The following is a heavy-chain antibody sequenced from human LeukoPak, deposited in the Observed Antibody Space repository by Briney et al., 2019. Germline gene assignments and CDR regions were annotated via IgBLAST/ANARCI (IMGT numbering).Heavy chain of an antibody. CDR1: GFTYTSYA. Sequence: GGSLRLSCAASGFTYTSYAMNWVRQAPGKGLEWVSSSSGDSTYYADSVKGRFTISRDNAKNSLYLQMNSLRDEDTAVYYCASSGSYRFDYWGQGTLVTVSS. CDR3: ASSGSYRFDY. CDR2: SSGDST. D-gene: IGHD1-26*01. J-gene: IGHJ4*02. V-gene: IGHV3-48*02.